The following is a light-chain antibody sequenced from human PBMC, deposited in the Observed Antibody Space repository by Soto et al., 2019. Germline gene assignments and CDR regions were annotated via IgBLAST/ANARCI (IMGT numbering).Light chain of an antibody. CDR2: GAS. J-gene: IGKJ1*01. V-gene: IGKV3-20*01. CDR1: QSVSSSY. CDR3: QQYGSSPPWT. Sequence: EIVLTQSPGTLSLSPSERGTLXWRTSQSVSSSYLAWYQQKPGQAPRLLIYGASSRATGIPDRFSGSGSGTDFTLTISRLEPEDFAVYYCQQYGSSPPWTFGQGTKVDIK.